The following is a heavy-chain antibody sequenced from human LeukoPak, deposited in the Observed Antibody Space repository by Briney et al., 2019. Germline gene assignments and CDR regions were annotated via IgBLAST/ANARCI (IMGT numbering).Heavy chain of an antibody. J-gene: IGHJ6*02. CDR1: GLTFSNYA. CDR2: MSYDESNT. V-gene: IGHV3-30-3*01. D-gene: IGHD2-15*01. Sequence: PGRSLRLSCAASGLTFSNYAVHWVRQAPGKGLEWVAVMSYDESNTYYPDSVKGRFTISGDNSKNTLYLQMNSLRVDDTALYYCARPRGGKPQYYYYGMDVWGQGTTVTVSS. CDR3: ARPRGGKPQYYYYGMDV.